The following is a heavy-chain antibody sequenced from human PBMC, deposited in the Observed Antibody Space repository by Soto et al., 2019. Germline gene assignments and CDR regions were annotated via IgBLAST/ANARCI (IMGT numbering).Heavy chain of an antibody. J-gene: IGHJ4*02. CDR3: ARSRVTYYYDSNGYFDY. CDR1: GYTFTSYY. V-gene: IGHV1-46*01. CDR2: INPSGGST. D-gene: IGHD3-22*01. Sequence: ASVKVSCKASGYTFTSYYMHWVRQAPGQGLEWMGIINPSGGSTSYAQKFQGRVTMTRDTSTSTVYMELSSLRSEDTAVYYCARSRVTYYYDSNGYFDYWGQGTLVTVSS.